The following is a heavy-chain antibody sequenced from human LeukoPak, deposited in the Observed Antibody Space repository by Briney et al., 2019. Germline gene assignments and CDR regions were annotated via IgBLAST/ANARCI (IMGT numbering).Heavy chain of an antibody. CDR2: IYYSGST. CDR3: ARDPHSKLQNAFDI. D-gene: IGHD4-11*01. V-gene: IGHV4-39*07. Sequence: SETLSLTCTVSGDSISSSSYYWGWIRQPPGKGLEWIGSIYYSGSTYYNPSPKSRVTISVDTSENQFSLKLSSVTAADTAVYYCARDPHSKLQNAFDIWGQGTMVTVSS. CDR1: GDSISSSSYY. J-gene: IGHJ3*02.